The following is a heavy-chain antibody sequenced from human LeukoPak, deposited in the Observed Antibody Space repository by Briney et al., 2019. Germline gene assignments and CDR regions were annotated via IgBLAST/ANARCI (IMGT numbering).Heavy chain of an antibody. CDR3: ARDSTEAYYYDSSGYYADY. CDR2: ISSSSSYI. Sequence: GRSLRLSCAASGFTFSSYSMNWVRQAPGKGLEWVSSISSSSSYIYYADSVKGRFTISRDNAKNSLYLQMNSLRAEDTAVYYCARDSTEAYYYDSSGYYADYWGQGTLVTVSS. V-gene: IGHV3-21*01. J-gene: IGHJ4*02. CDR1: GFTFSSYS. D-gene: IGHD3-22*01.